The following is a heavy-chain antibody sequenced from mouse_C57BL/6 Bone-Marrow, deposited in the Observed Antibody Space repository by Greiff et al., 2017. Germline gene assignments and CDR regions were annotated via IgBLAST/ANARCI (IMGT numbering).Heavy chain of an antibody. V-gene: IGHV1-81*01. J-gene: IGHJ2*01. CDR3: ARLWFRNYFDD. CDR2: INPRSGNT. CDR1: GYTFTSYG. Sequence: QVQLQQSGAELARPGASVKLSCKASGYTFTSYGISWVKQRTGQGLEWIGEINPRSGNTYYNEKFKGKATLTADKSSSTAYMELRSLTSEDSAVYFCARLWFRNYFDDWGQGTTLTVSS. D-gene: IGHD2-2*01.